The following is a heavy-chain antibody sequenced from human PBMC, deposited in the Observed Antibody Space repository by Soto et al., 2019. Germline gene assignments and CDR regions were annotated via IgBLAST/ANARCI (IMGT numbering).Heavy chain of an antibody. J-gene: IGHJ6*03. CDR3: AREILEWLFGEYEQARIYYYMDV. CDR2: IKQDGSEK. Sequence: GGSLRLSCAASGFTFSSYWMSWVRQAPGKGLEWVANIKQDGSEKYYVDSVEGRFTISRDNAKNSLYLQMNSLRAEDTAVYYCAREILEWLFGEYEQARIYYYMDVWGKGTTVTVSS. CDR1: GFTFSSYW. D-gene: IGHD3-3*01. V-gene: IGHV3-7*01.